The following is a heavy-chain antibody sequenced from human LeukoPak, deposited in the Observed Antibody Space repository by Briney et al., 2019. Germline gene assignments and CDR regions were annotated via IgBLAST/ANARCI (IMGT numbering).Heavy chain of an antibody. Sequence: GGSLRLSCAASGFTFSAYYMSWIRQAPGKGLEWVSYISGSSSYTNYADSVKGRFTISRDNSKNSLYLQMNSLRAEDTAVYYCARNMGGGYFDYWGQGTLVTVSS. D-gene: IGHD3-16*01. CDR3: ARNMGGGYFDY. CDR2: ISGSSSYT. V-gene: IGHV3-11*03. J-gene: IGHJ4*02. CDR1: GFTFSAYY.